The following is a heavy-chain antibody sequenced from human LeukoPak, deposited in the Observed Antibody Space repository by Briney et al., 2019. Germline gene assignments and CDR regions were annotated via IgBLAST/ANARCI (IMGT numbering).Heavy chain of an antibody. CDR2: ISYVGSNK. CDR3: ARDKVPENAFDI. J-gene: IGHJ3*02. CDR1: GFTFSSYG. V-gene: IGHV3-30*19. D-gene: IGHD5-24*01. Sequence: QPGRSLKLSCAASGFTFSSYGMHWVRQAPGKGLGRVAVISYVGSNKYYADSVKGRFTNSRDNSKNTLYLQMNSLRAEDTAVYYCARDKVPENAFDIWGQGTMVTVSS.